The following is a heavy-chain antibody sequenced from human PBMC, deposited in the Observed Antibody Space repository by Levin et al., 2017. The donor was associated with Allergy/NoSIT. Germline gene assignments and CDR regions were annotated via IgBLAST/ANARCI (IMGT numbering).Heavy chain of an antibody. CDR3: ASFSFSAYTPDHDY. CDR2: IKQDGSEK. D-gene: IGHD3-16*01. J-gene: IGHJ4*02. CDR1: GFTFSSYW. V-gene: IGHV3-7*01. Sequence: AGGSLRLSCAASGFTFSSYWMSWVRQAPGKGLEWVANIKQDGSEKYYVDSVKGRFTISRDNAKNSLYLQMNSLRAEDTAVYYCASFSFSAYTPDHDYWGQGTLVTVSS.